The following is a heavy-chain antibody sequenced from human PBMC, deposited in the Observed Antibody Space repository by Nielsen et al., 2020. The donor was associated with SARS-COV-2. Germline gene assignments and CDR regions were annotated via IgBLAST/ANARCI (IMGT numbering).Heavy chain of an antibody. V-gene: IGHV2-70*04. J-gene: IGHJ6*02. CDR3: ARIWHPSGMDV. CDR2: IDWDDDK. CDR1: GFSLSTSGMR. Sequence: SGPTLVNPTQTLTLTCTFSGFSLSTSGMRVSWIRQPPGKALEWLARIDWDDDKFYSTSLKTRLTISKDTSKNQVVLTMTNMDPVDTSTYYCARIWHPSGMDVWGQGTTVTVSS.